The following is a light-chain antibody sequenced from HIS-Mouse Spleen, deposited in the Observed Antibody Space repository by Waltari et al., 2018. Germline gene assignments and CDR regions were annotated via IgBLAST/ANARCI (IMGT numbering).Light chain of an antibody. J-gene: IGLJ3*02. CDR3: SSYTSSSTLEV. CDR1: SSDVGGYNY. Sequence: QSALTQPASVSGSPGQSITISCTGTSSDVGGYNYVSWYQQHPVKAPKLMIYDVSNRPSGVSNRFSGSKSGNTASLTISGLQAEDEADYYCSSYTSSSTLEVFGGGTKLTVL. V-gene: IGLV2-14*03. CDR2: DVS.